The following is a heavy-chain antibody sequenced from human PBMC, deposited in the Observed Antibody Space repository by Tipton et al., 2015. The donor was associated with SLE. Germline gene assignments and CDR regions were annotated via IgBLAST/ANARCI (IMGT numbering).Heavy chain of an antibody. J-gene: IGHJ3*02. CDR2: ISGSDGST. CDR3: ARRNSESGAFDM. V-gene: IGHV3-23*01. D-gene: IGHD3-10*01. CDR1: RFTFSTYG. Sequence: SLRLSCAASRFTFSTYGMRWVRQSPEKGLEWVSSISGSDGSTYYAESVKGRFTISRDNSKNTLYLQMNSLRAEDTAVYYCARRNSESGAFDMWGQGTLVTVSS.